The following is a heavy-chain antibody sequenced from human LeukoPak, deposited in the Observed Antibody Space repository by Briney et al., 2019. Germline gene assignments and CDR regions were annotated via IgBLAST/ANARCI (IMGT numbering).Heavy chain of an antibody. J-gene: IGHJ4*02. D-gene: IGHD3-9*01. CDR1: GFTFSSYW. CDR2: IKQDGSEK. CDR3: ARAGFAYYDILTGYETATYDY. Sequence: GGSLRLSCAASGFTFSSYWMSWVRQAPGKGLEWVANIKQDGSEKYYVDSVKGRFTISRDNAKYSLYLQMNSLRAEDTAVYYCARAGFAYYDILTGYETATYDYWGQGTLVTVSS. V-gene: IGHV3-7*01.